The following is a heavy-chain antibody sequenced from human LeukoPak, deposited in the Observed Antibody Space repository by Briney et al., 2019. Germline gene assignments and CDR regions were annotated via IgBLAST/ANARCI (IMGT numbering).Heavy chain of an antibody. D-gene: IGHD4-17*01. V-gene: IGHV4-30-4*08. CDR1: GGSINTANYY. J-gene: IGHJ4*02. CDR3: ARDRYGDFEDY. CDR2: ISYSGTP. Sequence: PSQTLSLTCIVSGGSINTANYYWPWLRQPPGKGLEWIGYISYSGTPYYNPSLNSRVTISLDTSKNQFSLRLNSVTAADTAMYYCARDRYGDFEDYWGQGTLVTVSS.